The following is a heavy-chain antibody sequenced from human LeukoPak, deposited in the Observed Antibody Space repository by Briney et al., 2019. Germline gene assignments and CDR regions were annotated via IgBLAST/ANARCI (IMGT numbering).Heavy chain of an antibody. CDR2: IIPIFGTA. Sequence: EASVKVSCKASGGTFSSYAISWVRQAPGQGLEWMGGIIPIFGTANYAQKFQGRVTITADESTSTAYMELSSLRSEDTAVYYCASSRYRYSSYAIIGYWGQGTLVTVSS. V-gene: IGHV1-69*01. CDR1: GGTFSSYA. J-gene: IGHJ4*02. D-gene: IGHD6-13*01. CDR3: ASSRYRYSSYAIIGY.